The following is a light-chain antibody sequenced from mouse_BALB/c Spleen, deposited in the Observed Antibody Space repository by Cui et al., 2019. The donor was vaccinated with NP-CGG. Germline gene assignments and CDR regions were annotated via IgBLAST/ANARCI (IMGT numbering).Light chain of an antibody. CDR3: ALWYSNHWV. CDR2: GTN. Sequence: QAFVTQDSAVTTSPGETVTLTCRSSTGAVTTSNYANWVQEKPDPLFTGLIGGTNNRAPGVPARFSGSLIGDKAALTITGAQTEDEAVYFCALWYSNHWVFGGGTKLTVL. CDR1: TGAVTTSNY. V-gene: IGLV1*01. J-gene: IGLJ1*01.